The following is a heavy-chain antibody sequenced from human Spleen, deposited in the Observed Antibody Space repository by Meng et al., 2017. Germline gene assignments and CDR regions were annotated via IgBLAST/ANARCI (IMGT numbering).Heavy chain of an antibody. CDR2: IYTNSGGT. Sequence: ASVKVSCKASRYTFTGYYIHWVRQAPGQGLEWMGWIYTNSGGTKFAQRFQGRVTMSRDTSISTAYMELSGLRSDDTAMYYCSREGPQWLGRDPFDLWGQGTMVTVSS. J-gene: IGHJ3*01. CDR1: RYTFTGYY. V-gene: IGHV1-2*02. CDR3: SREGPQWLGRDPFDL. D-gene: IGHD6-19*01.